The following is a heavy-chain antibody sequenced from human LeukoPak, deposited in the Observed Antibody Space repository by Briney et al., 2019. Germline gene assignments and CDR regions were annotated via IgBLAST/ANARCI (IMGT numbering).Heavy chain of an antibody. V-gene: IGHV3-53*01. Sequence: PGGSLRLSCAASGFTVSSNYMSWVRQAPGKGLEWVSVIYSGGSTYYADSVKGRFTISRDNSKNTLYLQMNSLRAEDTAVYYCAKGPAGLFDYYGMDVWGQGTTVTVSS. CDR1: GFTVSSNY. CDR2: IYSGGST. J-gene: IGHJ6*02. CDR3: AKGPAGLFDYYGMDV. D-gene: IGHD6-13*01.